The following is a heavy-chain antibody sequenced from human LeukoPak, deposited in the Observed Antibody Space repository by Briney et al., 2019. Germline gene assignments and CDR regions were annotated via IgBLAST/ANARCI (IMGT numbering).Heavy chain of an antibody. J-gene: IGHJ4*02. CDR1: GFTFSNYA. V-gene: IGHV3-23*01. CDR2: ISGSGGTT. CDR3: ARDNYGSGSPDY. D-gene: IGHD3-10*01. Sequence: PGGSLRLSCATSGFTFSNYAVSWVRQAPGKGLEWVSSISGSGGTTYYADSVKGRFTISRDNAKNSLYLQMNSLRAEDTAVYYCARDNYGSGSPDYWGQGTLVTVSS.